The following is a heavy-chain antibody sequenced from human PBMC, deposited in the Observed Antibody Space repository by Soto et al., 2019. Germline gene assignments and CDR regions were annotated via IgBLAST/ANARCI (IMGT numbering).Heavy chain of an antibody. J-gene: IGHJ4*02. D-gene: IGHD1-26*01. Sequence: QVQLKESGPGLVKPSQTLSLTCSVSGGSIGSGDYYWSWVRQSPGKGREWMGYIYYTGNTYYNPSLASRVTFSVDTSQNQLSLRLSDVTVADTAVYYCARDSRRRADSGTRPLYYFDYWGQGTLVTVSS. CDR1: GGSIGSGDYY. CDR3: ARDSRRRADSGTRPLYYFDY. CDR2: IYYTGNT. V-gene: IGHV4-30-4*01.